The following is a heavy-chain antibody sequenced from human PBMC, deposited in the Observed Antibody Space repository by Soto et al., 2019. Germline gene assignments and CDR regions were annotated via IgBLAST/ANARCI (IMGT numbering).Heavy chain of an antibody. CDR2: IIPIFDTA. V-gene: IGHV1-69*13. CDR1: GGTFSSYA. J-gene: IGHJ5*02. Sequence: GASVKVSCKASGGTFSSYAISWVRQAPGQELEWMGEIIPIFDTANYAQKYQGRVTITADESTSTAYMELSSLRSDDTAVYYCAREDEEVAVAETNWFDPWGQGTLVTVS. D-gene: IGHD6-19*01. CDR3: AREDEEVAVAETNWFDP.